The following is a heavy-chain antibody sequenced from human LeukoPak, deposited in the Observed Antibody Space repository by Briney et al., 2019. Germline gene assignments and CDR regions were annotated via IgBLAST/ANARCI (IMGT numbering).Heavy chain of an antibody. Sequence: GGSLRLSCAASGFTFSSYSMNWVRQAPGKGLEWVSSISSSSSYIYYADSVKGRFTISRDNAKNSLYLQMNSLRAEDTAVYYCARISSGYYFFVGFDYWGQGTLVTVSS. CDR1: GFTFSSYS. V-gene: IGHV3-21*01. D-gene: IGHD3-22*01. CDR2: ISSSSSYI. CDR3: ARISSGYYFFVGFDY. J-gene: IGHJ4*02.